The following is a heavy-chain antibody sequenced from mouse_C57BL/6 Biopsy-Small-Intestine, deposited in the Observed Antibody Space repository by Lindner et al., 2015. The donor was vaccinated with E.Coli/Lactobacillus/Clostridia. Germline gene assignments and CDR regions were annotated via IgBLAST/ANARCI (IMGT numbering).Heavy chain of an antibody. CDR2: INPSTGGT. CDR1: GYSFTANY. V-gene: IGHV1-42*01. J-gene: IGHJ2*01. Sequence: VQLQESGPELVKSGASVKISCKASGYSFTANYINWVKQSPEKSLEWIGEINPSTGGTTYNEKFRAKATLTIDRSSSTVYMQLKSLTSEDSAFYYCARREVYYFDYWGQGTPLTVSS. CDR3: ARREVYYFDY.